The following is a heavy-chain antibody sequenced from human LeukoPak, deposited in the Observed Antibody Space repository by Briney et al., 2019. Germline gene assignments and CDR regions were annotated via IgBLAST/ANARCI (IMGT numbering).Heavy chain of an antibody. J-gene: IGHJ3*02. CDR1: GFTFSNAW. Sequence: GGSLRLSCAASGFTFSNAWMSWVRQAPGKGLEWVGRIKSKTDGGTTDYAAPVKGRFTISRADSKNTLYLQMNSLKTEDTAVYYCTTSTGTTEWAFDIWGQGTMVTVSS. D-gene: IGHD1-7*01. V-gene: IGHV3-15*01. CDR2: IKSKTDGGTT. CDR3: TTSTGTTEWAFDI.